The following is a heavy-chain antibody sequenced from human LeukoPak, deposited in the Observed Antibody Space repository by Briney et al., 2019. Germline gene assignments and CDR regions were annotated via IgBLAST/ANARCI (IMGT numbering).Heavy chain of an antibody. J-gene: IGHJ3*02. D-gene: IGHD6-19*01. CDR1: EFTFSSYN. Sequence: GGSLGLSCAASEFTFSSYNMNWVRQAPGKGLEWVSYISSSSNSIYYADSVKGRFTISRDNSKNTLYLQMNSLRAEDTAVYYCAKYSSGPPTGSAFDIWGQGTMVTVSS. V-gene: IGHV3-48*01. CDR3: AKYSSGPPTGSAFDI. CDR2: ISSSSNSI.